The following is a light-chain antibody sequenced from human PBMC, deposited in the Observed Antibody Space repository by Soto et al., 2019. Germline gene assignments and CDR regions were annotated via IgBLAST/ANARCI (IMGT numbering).Light chain of an antibody. J-gene: IGKJ1*01. V-gene: IGKV1-5*03. CDR3: QHSNSYSEA. CDR2: KAS. CDR1: HSINDW. Sequence: SPSSLSASEGDRVTITCRARHSINDWLAWYQQKPGKAPKLLIYKASTLKSGVPSRFSGSGSGTELTLTISSLQPDDFATYYCQHSNSYSEAFGQGTKVDIK.